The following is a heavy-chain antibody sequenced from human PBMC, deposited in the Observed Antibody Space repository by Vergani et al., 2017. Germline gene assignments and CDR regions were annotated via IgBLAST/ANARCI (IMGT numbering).Heavy chain of an antibody. CDR1: GGSLSSSNW. Sequence: QVQLQESGPGLVKPSGTLSLTCAVSGGSLSSSNWWSWVRQSPGKGLEWIGDIYHNGSTNYNPSLKSRVTISVDKSKNQCSLKLSSVTAADTAVYYCASSPAGYSGYDYCWGEGPLVTVSS. CDR2: IYHNGST. J-gene: IGHJ4*02. V-gene: IGHV4-4*02. CDR3: ASSPAGYSGYDYC. D-gene: IGHD5-12*01.